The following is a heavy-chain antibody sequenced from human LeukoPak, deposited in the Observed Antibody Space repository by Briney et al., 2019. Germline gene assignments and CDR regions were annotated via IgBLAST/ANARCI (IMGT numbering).Heavy chain of an antibody. CDR3: ARGSVVVPAATDHYYMDV. Sequence: ASVKVSCKASGGTFSSYAISWVRQAPGQGLEWMGGIIPIFGTANYAQKFQGRVTITTDETTSTAYMELSSLRSEDTAVYYCARGSVVVPAATDHYYMDVWGKGTTVTVSS. D-gene: IGHD2-2*01. CDR2: IIPIFGTA. J-gene: IGHJ6*03. V-gene: IGHV1-69*05. CDR1: GGTFSSYA.